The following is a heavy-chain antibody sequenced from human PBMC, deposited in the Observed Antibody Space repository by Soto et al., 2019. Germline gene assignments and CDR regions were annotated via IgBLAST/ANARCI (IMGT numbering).Heavy chain of an antibody. D-gene: IGHD3-22*01. J-gene: IGHJ4*02. Sequence: PGGSLRLSCAASGFTFSSYAMSWVRQAPGKGLEWVSAISGSGGSTYYADSVKGRFTISRDNSKNTLYLQMNSLRAEDTAVYYCAKWGAAYYYDSSGYYIDYWGQGTLVTVSS. CDR3: AKWGAAYYYDSSGYYIDY. CDR1: GFTFSSYA. V-gene: IGHV3-23*01. CDR2: ISGSGGST.